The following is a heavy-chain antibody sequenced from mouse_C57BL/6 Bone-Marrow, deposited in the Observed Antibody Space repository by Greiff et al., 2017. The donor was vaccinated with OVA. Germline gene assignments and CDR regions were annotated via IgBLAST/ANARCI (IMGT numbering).Heavy chain of an antibody. D-gene: IGHD2-4*01. CDR2: IDPETGGT. V-gene: IGHV1-15*01. CDR3: TRSYYDYDGSY. CDR1: GYTFTDYE. J-gene: IGHJ2*01. Sequence: VKLQESGAELVRPGASVTLSCKASGYTFTDYEMHWVKQTPVHGLEWIGAIDPETGGTAYNQKFKGKAILTADKSSSTAYMELRSLTSEDSAVYYCTRSYYDYDGSYWGQGTTLTVSS.